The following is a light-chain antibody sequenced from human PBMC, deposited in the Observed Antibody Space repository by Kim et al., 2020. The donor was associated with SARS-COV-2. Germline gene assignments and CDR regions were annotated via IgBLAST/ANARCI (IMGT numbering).Light chain of an antibody. Sequence: DIQMTQSPSSVSASVGDRVTITCRASQDVSSWFAWYQQKPGKAPKLLIYAVSNLQSGVPSRFSGSGSGTHFTLTISTLQPEDIATYYCLQTNSFPLTIGGGTKVDIK. CDR3: LQTNSFPLT. CDR1: QDVSSW. CDR2: AVS. V-gene: IGKV1-12*01. J-gene: IGKJ4*01.